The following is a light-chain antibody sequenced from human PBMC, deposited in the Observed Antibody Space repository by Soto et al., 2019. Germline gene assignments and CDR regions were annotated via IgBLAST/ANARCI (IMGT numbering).Light chain of an antibody. CDR2: WAS. CDR1: QSVLYSSNNKNY. CDR3: QQYYSSPQT. V-gene: IGKV4-1*01. Sequence: DIVMTQSPDSLAVSLGERATINCKSSQSVLYSSNNKNYLAWYQHKPGQPPKLLISWASTRESGVPDRFSGSGSGTDFTLTINSLQAEDVAVYYCQQYYSSPQTFGPGTKVDI. J-gene: IGKJ3*01.